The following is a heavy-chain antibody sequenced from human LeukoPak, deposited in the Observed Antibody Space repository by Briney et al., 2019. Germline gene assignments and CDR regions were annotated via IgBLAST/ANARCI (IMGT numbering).Heavy chain of an antibody. Sequence: PGGSLRLSCAASGFTFSSYAMTWVRQAPGKGLEWVSAISGSGGSTYYADSVKGRFTISRDNSKNTLYLQMNSLRAEDTAVYYCARVVVNYYDSSGYGATDYWGQGTLVTVSS. CDR1: GFTFSSYA. J-gene: IGHJ4*02. V-gene: IGHV3-23*01. CDR3: ARVVVNYYDSSGYGATDY. D-gene: IGHD3-22*01. CDR2: ISGSGGST.